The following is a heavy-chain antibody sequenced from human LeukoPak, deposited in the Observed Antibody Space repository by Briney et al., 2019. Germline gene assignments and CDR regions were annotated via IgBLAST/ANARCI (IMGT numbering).Heavy chain of an antibody. CDR2: IHHSGIT. CDR3: AKALTFGGVPPRYYFDY. J-gene: IGHJ4*02. Sequence: PSETLSLTCTVSVYSISSGYYWGWIRQPPGKGLEWIGSIHHSGITYYNPSLKSRVTISVDTSKNQFSLRVDSVTAADTAVYYCAKALTFGGVPPRYYFDYWGQGALVTVSS. D-gene: IGHD3-16*01. CDR1: VYSISSGYY. V-gene: IGHV4-38-2*02.